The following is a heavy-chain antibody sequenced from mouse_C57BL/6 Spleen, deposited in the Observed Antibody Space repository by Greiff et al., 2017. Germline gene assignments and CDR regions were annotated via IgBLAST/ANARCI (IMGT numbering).Heavy chain of an antibody. Sequence: EVQLVESGGGLVKPGGSLKLSCAASGFTFSSYAMSWVRQTPGKRLEWVATISDGGSYTYYPDNVKGRFTISRDNAKNNLYLQMSHLKSEDTAMYYCARDWALYAMDYWGQGTSVTVSS. CDR2: ISDGGSYT. CDR3: ARDWALYAMDY. D-gene: IGHD4-1*01. V-gene: IGHV5-4*01. CDR1: GFTFSSYA. J-gene: IGHJ4*01.